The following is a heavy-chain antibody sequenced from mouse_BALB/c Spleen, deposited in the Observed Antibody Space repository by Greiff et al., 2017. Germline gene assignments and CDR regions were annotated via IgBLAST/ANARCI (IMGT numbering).Heavy chain of an antibody. CDR3: ARYRNYGSLYYAMDY. CDR1: GDSITSGY. D-gene: IGHD1-1*01. J-gene: IGHJ4*01. V-gene: IGHV3-8*02. Sequence: VQLQQSGPSLVKPSQTLSLTCSVTGDSITSGYWNWIRKFPGNKLEYIGYISYSGSTSYNPSLKSRISITRDTSKTQYYLQLNSVTTADTATYYCARYRNYGSLYYAMDYWGQGTSVTVSS. CDR2: ISYSGST.